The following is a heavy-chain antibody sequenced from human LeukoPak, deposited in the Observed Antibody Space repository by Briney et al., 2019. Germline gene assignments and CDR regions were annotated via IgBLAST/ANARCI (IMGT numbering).Heavy chain of an antibody. CDR3: AKVREPTNYYYYYGMDV. CDR2: ISYDGSNK. V-gene: IGHV3-30*18. D-gene: IGHD1-26*01. CDR1: GLTFSSYG. Sequence: GRSLRLSCAASGLTFSSYGMHWVRQAPGKGLEWVAVISYDGSNKYYADSVKGRFTISRDNSKNTLYLQMNSLRAEDTAVYYCAKVREPTNYYYYYGMDVWGQGTTVTVSS. J-gene: IGHJ6*02.